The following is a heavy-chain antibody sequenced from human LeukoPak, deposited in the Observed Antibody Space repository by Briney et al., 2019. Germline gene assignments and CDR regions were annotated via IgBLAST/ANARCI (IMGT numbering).Heavy chain of an antibody. CDR1: GGSISSYY. Sequence: PETLSLTCTVSGGSISSYYWSWIRQPPGKGLEWIGYIYYSGSTNYNPSLKSRVTTSVDTSKNQFSLKLSSVTAADTAVYYCAGTYYDFWSGYSYNWFDPWGQGTLVTVSS. CDR3: AGTYYDFWSGYSYNWFDP. V-gene: IGHV4-59*01. J-gene: IGHJ5*02. D-gene: IGHD3-3*01. CDR2: IYYSGST.